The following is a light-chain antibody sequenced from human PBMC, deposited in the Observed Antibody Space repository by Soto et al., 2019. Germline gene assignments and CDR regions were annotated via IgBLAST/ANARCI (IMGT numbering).Light chain of an antibody. CDR2: GAS. CDR3: QQYNNWPLT. Sequence: VLTKSKTTLSVSPGERATLSCRASQSVSSNLAWYQQKPGQAPRLLIYGASTRATGIPARFSGSGSGTEFTLTISSLQAEDFAVYYCQQYNNWPLTFGQGTRLEI. CDR1: QSVSSN. J-gene: IGKJ5*01. V-gene: IGKV3-15*01.